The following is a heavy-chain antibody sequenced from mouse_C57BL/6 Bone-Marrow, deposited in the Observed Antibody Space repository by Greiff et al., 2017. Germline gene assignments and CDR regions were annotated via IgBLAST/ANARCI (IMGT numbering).Heavy chain of an antibody. D-gene: IGHD6-1*01. CDR1: GFTFSDYG. CDR3: ARHKAAWFYD. V-gene: IGHV5-17*01. J-gene: IGHJ3*01. Sequence: EVQVEEPGGGLVKPGWSLKLSCAASGFTFSDYGMHWVSQTPEQGLEWVAYISSCSSTIYYADTVKGRFTISRDNAKNTLFLQMTSLTSEDTAMYDSARHKAAWFYDWGKGNLVTVSA. CDR2: ISSCSSTI.